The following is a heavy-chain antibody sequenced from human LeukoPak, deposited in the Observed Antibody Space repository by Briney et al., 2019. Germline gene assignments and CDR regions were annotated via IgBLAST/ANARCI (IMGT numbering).Heavy chain of an antibody. CDR1: GFTFGDYA. CDR2: IRSKAYGGTT. J-gene: IGHJ4*02. D-gene: IGHD6-19*01. V-gene: IGHV3-49*04. CDR3: TRWGSSGWYYYFDY. Sequence: GGSLRLSCTASGFTFGDYAMSWVRQAPGEGLEWVGFIRSKAYGGTTEYAASVKGRFTISRDDSKSIAYLQMNSLKTEDTAVYYCTRWGSSGWYYYFDYWGQGTLVTVSS.